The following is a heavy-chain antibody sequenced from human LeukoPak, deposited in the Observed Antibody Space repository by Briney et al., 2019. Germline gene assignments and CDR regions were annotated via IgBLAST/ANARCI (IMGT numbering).Heavy chain of an antibody. Sequence: GGSLRLSCAASGFTFSSYGMNWVRQAPGKGLEWVAVIWYDGSNKDYADSVKGRFTISRDNSKNTLYLQMNSLRAEDTAVYYCARDGCSSTSCSPVGWFDPWGQGTLVTVSS. CDR1: GFTFSSYG. J-gene: IGHJ5*02. D-gene: IGHD2-2*01. V-gene: IGHV3-33*01. CDR2: IWYDGSNK. CDR3: ARDGCSSTSCSPVGWFDP.